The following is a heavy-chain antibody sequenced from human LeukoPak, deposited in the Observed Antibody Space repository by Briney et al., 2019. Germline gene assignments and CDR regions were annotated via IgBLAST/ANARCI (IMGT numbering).Heavy chain of an antibody. J-gene: IGHJ4*02. D-gene: IGHD2-2*01. CDR1: GYTFTEYY. CDR3: GRKSASRKTSEFDY. CDR2: IHPNSGGT. V-gene: IGHV1-2*02. Sequence: ASVKVSCKASGYTFTEYYINWVRQAPGQGLEWMGWIHPNSGGTNYAQKFQGRVTMTRDTSISIAYMELGRLTFDDTAVYFCGRKSASRKTSEFDYWGQGTLVTVSS.